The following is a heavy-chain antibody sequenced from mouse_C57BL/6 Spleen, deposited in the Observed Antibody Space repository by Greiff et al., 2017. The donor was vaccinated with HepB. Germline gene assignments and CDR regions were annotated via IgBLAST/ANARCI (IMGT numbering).Heavy chain of an antibody. Sequence: VQLQQSGPELVKPGASVKISCKASGYAFSSSWMNWVKQRPGKGLEWIGRIYPGDGDTNYNGKFKGKATLTADKSSSTADMQLSSLTSEDSAVYFCAREGIYYDYDAGFAYWGQGTLVTVSA. J-gene: IGHJ3*01. V-gene: IGHV1-82*01. D-gene: IGHD2-4*01. CDR1: GYAFSSSW. CDR2: IYPGDGDT. CDR3: AREGIYYDYDAGFAY.